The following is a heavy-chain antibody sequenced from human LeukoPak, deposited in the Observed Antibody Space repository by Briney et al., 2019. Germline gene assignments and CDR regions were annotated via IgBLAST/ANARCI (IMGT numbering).Heavy chain of an antibody. V-gene: IGHV3-23*01. CDR2: ISGSGGST. Sequence: GGSLRLSCAASGFTFSSYAMSWVRQAPGKGLEWVSAISGSGGSTYYADSVKGRFTISRDNSKNTLYLQMNSLRAEDTAVYYCAKDASTAYSSSWYAVGAFDIWGQGTMVTVSS. CDR3: AKDASTAYSSSWYAVGAFDI. CDR1: GFTFSSYA. D-gene: IGHD6-13*01. J-gene: IGHJ3*02.